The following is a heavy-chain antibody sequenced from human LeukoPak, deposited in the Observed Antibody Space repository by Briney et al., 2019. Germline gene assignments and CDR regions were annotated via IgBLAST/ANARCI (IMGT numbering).Heavy chain of an antibody. J-gene: IGHJ4*02. V-gene: IGHV4-34*01. CDR2: INHSEST. D-gene: IGHD2-2*01. CDR1: GVSFSGYY. CDR3: ARGPALYCSSTSCYDLNFDY. Sequence: PSETLSLTCAVYGVSFSGYYWSWIRQPPGKGLEWIGEINHSESTNYNPSLKSRVTISVDTSKNQFSLKLSSVTAADTAVYYCARGPALYCSSTSCYDLNFDYWGQGTLVTVSS.